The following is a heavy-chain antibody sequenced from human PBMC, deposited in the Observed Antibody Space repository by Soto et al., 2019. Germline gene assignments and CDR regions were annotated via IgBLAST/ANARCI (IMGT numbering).Heavy chain of an antibody. D-gene: IGHD2-2*01. CDR2: ISGSGGGK. CDR1: GFTFSSYA. V-gene: IGHV3-23*01. J-gene: IGHJ5*02. Sequence: GGSLRLSCAASGFTFSSYAMGWVRQAPGKGLEWVAAISGSGGGKYYGDSVKGRFTISKDNSKNTLYLQMNSLRAEDTAVYYCSKYFSQSCYYYCFDPWGQGTLVTVSS. CDR3: SKYFSQSCYYYCFDP.